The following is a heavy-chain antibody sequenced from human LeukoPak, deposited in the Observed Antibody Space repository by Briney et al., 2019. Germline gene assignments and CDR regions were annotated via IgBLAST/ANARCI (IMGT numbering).Heavy chain of an antibody. D-gene: IGHD2-2*01. CDR2: IYPGDSDT. CDR1: GYSFTSYW. V-gene: IGHV5-51*01. Sequence: KFGESLKISCKGSGYSFTSYWIGWVRQMPGKGLEWMGIIYPGDSDTRYSPSFQGQVTISADKSISTAYLQWSSLKASDTAMYYCATLGYYSSTSCYSGWFDPWGQGTLVTVSS. CDR3: ATLGYYSSTSCYSGWFDP. J-gene: IGHJ5*02.